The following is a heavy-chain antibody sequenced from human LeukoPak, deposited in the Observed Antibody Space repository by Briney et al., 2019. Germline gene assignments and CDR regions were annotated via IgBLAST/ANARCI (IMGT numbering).Heavy chain of an antibody. V-gene: IGHV3-49*04. J-gene: IGHJ4*02. Sequence: QAGGSLRHSCRASGFTFSDYAMTWVRQAPGKGLEWVGFIRNKANGGTADYAASVKGRFTISRDDSKTIAYLQMNSLKTEDTAVYHCSRAYSTGWLGINDAWGQGALVTVSS. D-gene: IGHD6-19*01. CDR1: GFTFSDYA. CDR2: IRNKANGGTA. CDR3: SRAYSTGWLGINDA.